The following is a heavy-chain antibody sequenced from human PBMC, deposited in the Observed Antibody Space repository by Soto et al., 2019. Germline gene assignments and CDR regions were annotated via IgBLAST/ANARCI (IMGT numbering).Heavy chain of an antibody. CDR1: GGTFSSYA. CDR2: IIPIFGTA. CDR3: ARRQRSGLTTSYYYYGMDV. D-gene: IGHD3-3*01. Sequence: QVQLVQSGAEVKKPGSSVKVSCKASGGTFSSYAISWVRQAPGQGLEWMGGIIPIFGTANYAQKFQGRVTITADESTSTAYMELSSLRSEDTAVYYCARRQRSGLTTSYYYYGMDVWGQGTTVTVSS. V-gene: IGHV1-69*12. J-gene: IGHJ6*02.